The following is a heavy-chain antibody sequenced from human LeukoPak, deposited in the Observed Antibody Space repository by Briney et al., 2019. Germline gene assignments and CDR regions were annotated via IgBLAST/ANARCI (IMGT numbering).Heavy chain of an antibody. Sequence: PGGSLRLSCAASGFTFSSYAMHWVRQAPGKGLEWVAVISYDGSNKYYADSVKGRFTISRDNSKNTLYLQMNSLRAEDTAVYYCARDGGALDSSGYYSPLTHYGMDVWGQGTTVTVSS. CDR2: ISYDGSNK. CDR3: ARDGGALDSSGYYSPLTHYGMDV. D-gene: IGHD3-22*01. V-gene: IGHV3-30-3*01. J-gene: IGHJ6*02. CDR1: GFTFSSYA.